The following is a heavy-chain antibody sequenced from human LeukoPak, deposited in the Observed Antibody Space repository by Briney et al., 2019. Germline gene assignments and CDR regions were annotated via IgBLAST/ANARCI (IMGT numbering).Heavy chain of an antibody. CDR2: ISYDGSNK. CDR1: GFTFSNYA. CDR3: ARDRSSSSGDDY. D-gene: IGHD6-6*01. Sequence: GGSLRLSCAASGFTFSNYAMHWVRQAPGKGLEWVAVISYDGSNKYYADSVKGRFTISRDNAKNSLYLQMNSLRAEDTAVYYCARDRSSSSGDDYWGQGTLVTVSS. J-gene: IGHJ4*02. V-gene: IGHV3-30-3*01.